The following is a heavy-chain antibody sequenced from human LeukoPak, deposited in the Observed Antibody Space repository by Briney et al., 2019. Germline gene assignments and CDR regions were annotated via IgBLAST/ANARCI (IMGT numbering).Heavy chain of an antibody. CDR2: INHSGST. J-gene: IGHJ4*02. Sequence: SETLSLTCAVYGGSFSGYYWSWIRQPPGKGLEWIGEINHSGSTNYNPSLKSRVTISVDTSKNQFSLKLNSVTAADTAVYYCAGHLLYFDYWGQGTLVTVSS. D-gene: IGHD1-26*01. CDR1: GGSFSGYY. CDR3: AGHLLYFDY. V-gene: IGHV4-34*01.